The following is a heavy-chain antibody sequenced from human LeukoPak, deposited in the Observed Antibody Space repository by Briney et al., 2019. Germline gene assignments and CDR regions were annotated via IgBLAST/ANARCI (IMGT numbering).Heavy chain of an antibody. V-gene: IGHV3-11*04. CDR1: GFTFSDYY. J-gene: IGHJ4*02. CDR3: ASRPPGSYFSF. CDR2: ISSSGGTI. Sequence: PGGSLRLSCTASGFTFSDYYMTWIRQASGQGPEWISYISSSGGTIFYAESVKGRFTISRDNAKNSVYLQMNSLRAEDTALYYCASRPPGSYFSFWGQGTLVTVSS. D-gene: IGHD2-15*01.